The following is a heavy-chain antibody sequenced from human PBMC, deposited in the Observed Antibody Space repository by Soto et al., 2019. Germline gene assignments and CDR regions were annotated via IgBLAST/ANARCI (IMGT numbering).Heavy chain of an antibody. CDR2: INHSGST. CDR1: GGSFSGYY. V-gene: IGHV4-34*01. Sequence: SETLSLTCGVYGGSFSGYYWSWIRQPPGKGLEWIGEINHSGSTHYNPSLQNRVTISIDTSKNQVSLKVNSVTAADTAVYYCARDHPHSYGVYYFDYWGQGTPVTVSS. CDR3: ARDHPHSYGVYYFDY. J-gene: IGHJ4*02. D-gene: IGHD5-18*01.